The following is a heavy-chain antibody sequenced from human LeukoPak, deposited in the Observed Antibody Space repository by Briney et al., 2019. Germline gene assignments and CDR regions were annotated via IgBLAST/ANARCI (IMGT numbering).Heavy chain of an antibody. D-gene: IGHD5-18*01. CDR1: GCSVSSGSYY. V-gene: IGHV4-61*01. CDR2: IYYSGST. CDR3: ATRGEGISSYGYVY. J-gene: IGHJ4*02. Sequence: SETLSLTCTVSGCSVSSGSYYWSWIRQPPGKGLEWIGYIYYSGSTNYNPSLKSRVTISVDTSKNQFSLKLSSVTAADTAVYYCATRGEGISSYGYVYWGQGTLVTVSS.